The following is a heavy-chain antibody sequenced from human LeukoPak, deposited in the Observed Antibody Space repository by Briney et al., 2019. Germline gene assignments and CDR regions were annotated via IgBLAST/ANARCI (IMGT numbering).Heavy chain of an antibody. CDR2: ISSSSSYI. Sequence: AGSLTLTCAASGFTFSSYSMNWVRQAPGKGLEWVSSISSSSSYIYYADTVKGRFTISRDNAKNSLYLQMNSLRAEDTAVYYCARDLLVDIVATMDYWGQGTLVTVSS. V-gene: IGHV3-21*01. D-gene: IGHD5-12*01. J-gene: IGHJ4*02. CDR3: ARDLLVDIVATMDY. CDR1: GFTFSSYS.